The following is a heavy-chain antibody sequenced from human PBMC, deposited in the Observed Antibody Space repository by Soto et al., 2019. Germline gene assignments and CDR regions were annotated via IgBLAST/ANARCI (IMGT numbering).Heavy chain of an antibody. CDR2: IYPGDSDT. D-gene: IGHD2-15*01. V-gene: IGHV5-51*01. J-gene: IGHJ3*02. Sequence: GESLKISCKGSGYSFTSCWIGWVRQMPGKGLEWMGIIYPGDSDTRYSPSFQGQVTISADKSISTAYLQWSSLKASDTAMYYCARRKDIVVVVAASDAFDIWGQGTMVTVSS. CDR3: ARRKDIVVVVAASDAFDI. CDR1: GYSFTSCW.